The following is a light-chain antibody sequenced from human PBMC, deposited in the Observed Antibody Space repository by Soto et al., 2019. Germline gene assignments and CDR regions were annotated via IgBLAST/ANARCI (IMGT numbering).Light chain of an antibody. CDR2: GAS. CDR3: QQYYNWPPGT. J-gene: IGKJ2*01. V-gene: IGKV3-15*01. CDR1: QSVSSN. Sequence: EIVMTQSPATLSVSPGERATLSCRASQSVSSNFAWYQQKPGQAPRLLIYGASTRATGIPARFSGSGSGTEFTLNISRLQFEDFAVYYCQQYYNWPPGTFGQGTKLEIK.